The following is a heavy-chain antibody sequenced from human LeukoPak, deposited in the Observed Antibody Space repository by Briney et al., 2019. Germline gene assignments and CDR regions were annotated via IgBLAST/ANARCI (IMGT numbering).Heavy chain of an antibody. CDR1: GYTFTSYG. J-gene: IGHJ5*02. Sequence: ASVKVSCKTSGYTFTSYGINWVRQAPGQGLEWMGWISSFNGKTNYAQKLQGRVTLTTDTSTSTAYMELSSLRSEDTAVYYCARGYSCGYKWITVENWFDPWGQGTLVTVSS. CDR2: ISSFNGKT. D-gene: IGHD5-18*01. V-gene: IGHV1-18*01. CDR3: ARGYSCGYKWITVENWFDP.